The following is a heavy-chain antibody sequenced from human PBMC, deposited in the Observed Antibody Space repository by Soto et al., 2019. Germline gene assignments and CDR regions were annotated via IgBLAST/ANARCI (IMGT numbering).Heavy chain of an antibody. J-gene: IGHJ5*02. CDR1: GFTFSNFA. CDR2: ISGSVVTT. V-gene: IGHV3-23*01. Sequence: VVSLRISCEASGFTFSNFAISWVRQAPGKGLEWVSGISGSVVTTYYADSVKGRFTISRDNSKNTLYLQMNSLRAEDTALYYCAKGPYTDSSEWFDPWGQGTLVTVSS. D-gene: IGHD2-2*02. CDR3: AKGPYTDSSEWFDP.